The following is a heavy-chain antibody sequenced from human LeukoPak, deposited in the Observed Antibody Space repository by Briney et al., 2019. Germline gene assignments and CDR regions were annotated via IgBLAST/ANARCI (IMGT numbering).Heavy chain of an antibody. D-gene: IGHD3-10*01. Sequence: SETLSPTCTVSGGSISSSSYYWGWIRQPPGKGLEWIGNIYYSGSTYYNPSLKSRVTISLDTSKNQFSLKLSSVTAADTAVYYCASVRRGFGESSKYYAYYYMGVWGKGTTVTISS. CDR3: ASVRRGFGESSKYYAYYYMGV. CDR1: GGSISSSSYY. J-gene: IGHJ6*03. V-gene: IGHV4-39*01. CDR2: IYYSGST.